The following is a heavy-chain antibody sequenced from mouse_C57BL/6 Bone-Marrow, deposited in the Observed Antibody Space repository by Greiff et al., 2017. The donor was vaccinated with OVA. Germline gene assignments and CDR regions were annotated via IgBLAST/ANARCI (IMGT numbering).Heavy chain of an antibody. CDR1: GYTFTSYW. V-gene: IGHV1-59*01. D-gene: IGHD1-1*01. CDR2: IDPSDSYT. Sequence: VQLQQPGAELVRPGTSVKLSCKASGYTFTSYWMHWVKQRPGQGLEWIGVIDPSDSYTNYNQKFTGKATLTVDTSSSTAYMQLSCLTSEDSAVYYCARENTTVVADWYFDVWGTGTTVTVSS. CDR3: ARENTTVVADWYFDV. J-gene: IGHJ1*03.